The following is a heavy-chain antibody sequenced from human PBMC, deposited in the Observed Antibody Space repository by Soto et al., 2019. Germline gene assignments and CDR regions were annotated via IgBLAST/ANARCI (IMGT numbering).Heavy chain of an antibody. CDR3: GRDPYSGARFYLDL. J-gene: IGHJ4*02. CDR2: KWFFASGGNE. CDR1: GFSFSNYG. Sequence: GGSLRLSCATSGFSFSNYGIHWVRQAPGKGLEWVAVKWFFASGGNEYYADSVKGRFAISRDGSKQTAYLEMKSLRAEDTAVYFCGRDPYSGARFYLDLCGQGPKGTVGS. V-gene: IGHV3-33*01. D-gene: IGHD1-26*01.